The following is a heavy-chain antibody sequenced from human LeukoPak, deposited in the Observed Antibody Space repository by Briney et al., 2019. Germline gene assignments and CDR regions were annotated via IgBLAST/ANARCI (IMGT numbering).Heavy chain of an antibody. D-gene: IGHD6-19*01. Sequence: GGSLRLSCAASGFTFSNAWMSWVCQAPGKGLEWVGRIKSKTDGGTTDYAAPVKGRFTISRDDSKNTLYLQMNSLKTEDTAVYYCTTRRSSGWWVYWGQGTLVTVSS. CDR1: GFTFSNAW. CDR2: IKSKTDGGTT. CDR3: TTRRSSGWWVY. J-gene: IGHJ4*02. V-gene: IGHV3-15*01.